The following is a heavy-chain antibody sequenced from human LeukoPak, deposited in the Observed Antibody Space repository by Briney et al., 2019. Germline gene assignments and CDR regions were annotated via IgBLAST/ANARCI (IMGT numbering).Heavy chain of an antibody. Sequence: GSLRLSCAASGFTFSSYAMSWVRQAPGKRLEYVSSITDSGAGTYYADSVKGRFTISRDNSKNTLYLQMNSVGAEDTAVYYCARIASSTWKNFDYWGQGTLVTVSS. D-gene: IGHD6-13*01. CDR1: GFTFSSYA. J-gene: IGHJ4*02. CDR2: ITDSGAGT. V-gene: IGHV3-23*01. CDR3: ARIASSTWKNFDY.